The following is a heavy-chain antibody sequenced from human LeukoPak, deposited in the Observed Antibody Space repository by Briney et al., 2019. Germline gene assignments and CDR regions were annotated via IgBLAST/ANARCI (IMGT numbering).Heavy chain of an antibody. V-gene: IGHV4-39*01. D-gene: IGHD6-13*01. Sequence: SETLSLTCSVSGASISTSAYYWGWIRQPPGKGLEWIGSIYYSGSTYYNAFLNSRVTISIDTSKNLFSLRLNSMTAADTAVYYCARAYSSSWYWNWFDPWGQGTLVTVSS. CDR1: GASISTSAYY. CDR3: ARAYSSSWYWNWFDP. CDR2: IYYSGST. J-gene: IGHJ5*02.